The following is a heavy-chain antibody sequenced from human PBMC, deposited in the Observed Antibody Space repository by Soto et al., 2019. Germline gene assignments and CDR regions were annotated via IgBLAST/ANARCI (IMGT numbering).Heavy chain of an antibody. D-gene: IGHD2-8*01. Sequence: SETLSLTCTVSGGSIMRDSDDGSWIRQPPGRGPEWIGYIFYSGSTNYNPSLKSRVTISVDTSKNQFSLKLSSVTAADTAVYYCARGHTSGVFDYWVQGTLVTVSS. CDR3: ARGHTSGVFDY. V-gene: IGHV4-61*01. J-gene: IGHJ4*02. CDR1: GGSIMRDSDD. CDR2: IFYSGST.